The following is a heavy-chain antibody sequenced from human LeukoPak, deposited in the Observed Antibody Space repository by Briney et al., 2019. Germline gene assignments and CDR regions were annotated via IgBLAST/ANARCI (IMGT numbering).Heavy chain of an antibody. V-gene: IGHV3-21*01. D-gene: IGHD5-18*01. CDR1: GFTFSSYS. Sequence: GGSLRLSCAASGFTFSSYSMSWVRQAPGKGLEWVSSINSSSSYIYYADSVKGRFTISRDNAKNSLYLQMNSLRAEDTAVYYCASLWSAGGYSSTPGYWGQGTLVTVSS. CDR2: INSSSSYI. CDR3: ASLWSAGGYSSTPGY. J-gene: IGHJ4*02.